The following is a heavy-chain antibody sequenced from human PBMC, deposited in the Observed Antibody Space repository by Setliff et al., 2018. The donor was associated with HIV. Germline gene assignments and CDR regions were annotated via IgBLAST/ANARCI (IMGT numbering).Heavy chain of an antibody. CDR2: IYYTGTT. CDR3: ARVDCSGTSCYRDSYYYMDV. CDR1: GGSISSHY. V-gene: IGHV4-59*08. D-gene: IGHD2-2*01. J-gene: IGHJ6*03. Sequence: SETLSLTCTVSGGSISSHYWSWIRQPPGKGLEWIGYIYYTGTTNYNPSLKSRVTISVDTSKNQFSLNLSSVTAADTAVYYCARVDCSGTSCYRDSYYYMDVWGKGTTVTAP.